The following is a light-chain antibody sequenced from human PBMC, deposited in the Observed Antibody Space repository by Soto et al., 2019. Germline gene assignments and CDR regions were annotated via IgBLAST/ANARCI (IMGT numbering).Light chain of an antibody. V-gene: IGKV1-6*01. CDR1: LGIGTD. Sequence: AIQMTQSPSSLSASVGDSVTITCRASLGIGTDLGWYRQKPGKAPDLLIYAASSLHSGVSSRFSGRGSGAIFSLTISSLQPEDFATYYCLQDYKYPWTFGQGTKVEIK. CDR2: AAS. J-gene: IGKJ1*01. CDR3: LQDYKYPWT.